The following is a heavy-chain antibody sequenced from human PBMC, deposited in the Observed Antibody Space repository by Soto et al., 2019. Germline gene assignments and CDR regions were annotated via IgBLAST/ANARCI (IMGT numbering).Heavy chain of an antibody. CDR3: ARGYNLVVVKYYYYYGMDV. CDR2: INHSGST. D-gene: IGHD3-22*01. CDR1: GGSFSGYY. Sequence: SETLSLTCAVYGGSFSGYYWSWIRQPPGKGLEWIGEINHSGSTNYNPSLKSRVTISVDTSKNQFSLKLSSVTAAGTAVYYCARGYNLVVVKYYYYYGMDVWGQGTTVTVSS. J-gene: IGHJ6*02. V-gene: IGHV4-34*01.